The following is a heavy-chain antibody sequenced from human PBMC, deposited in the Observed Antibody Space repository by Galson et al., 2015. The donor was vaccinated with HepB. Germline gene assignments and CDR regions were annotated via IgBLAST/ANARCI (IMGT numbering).Heavy chain of an antibody. Sequence: SVKVSCKASGYTFTSYYMHWVRQAPGQGLEWMGIINPSGGSTSYAQKFQGRVTMTRDTSTSTVYMELSSLRSEDTAVYYCARDLIVLMVYATPYYYGMDVWGQGTTVTVSS. CDR3: ARDLIVLMVYATPYYYGMDV. V-gene: IGHV1-46*01. D-gene: IGHD2-8*01. CDR2: INPSGGST. J-gene: IGHJ6*02. CDR1: GYTFTSYY.